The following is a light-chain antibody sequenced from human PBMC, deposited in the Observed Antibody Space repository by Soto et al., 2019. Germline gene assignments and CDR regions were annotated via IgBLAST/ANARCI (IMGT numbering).Light chain of an antibody. Sequence: IHMTHSPSTLSVSLGDIVTITFRASHTISSWLAWYQQKPGKAPKLLIYKASTLESGVPSRFSGSGSGTEFTLTISSLQSEDSAFFHCQQYDNWPPTFGQGTKVDIK. CDR2: KAS. CDR1: HTISSW. CDR3: QQYDNWPPT. V-gene: IGKV1-5*03. J-gene: IGKJ1*01.